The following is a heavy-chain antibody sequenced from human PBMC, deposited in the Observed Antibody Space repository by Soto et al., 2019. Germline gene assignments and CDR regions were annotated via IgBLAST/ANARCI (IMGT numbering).Heavy chain of an antibody. D-gene: IGHD3-22*01. CDR2: IYYSGST. CDR3: AIYDSSGSRGFQH. J-gene: IGHJ1*01. V-gene: IGHV4-31*03. Sequence: QVQLQESGPGLVKPSQTLSLTCTVSGGSISSGAYYWSWIRQHPGKGLEWIGYIYYSGSTYYNPSLKSRVTISVDTSKNQFSLKLSPVTAADTAVYYCAIYDSSGSRGFQHWGQGTLVTVSS. CDR1: GGSISSGAYY.